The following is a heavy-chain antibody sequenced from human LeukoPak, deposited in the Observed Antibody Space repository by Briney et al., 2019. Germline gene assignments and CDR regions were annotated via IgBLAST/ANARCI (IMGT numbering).Heavy chain of an antibody. D-gene: IGHD4-23*01. Sequence: GGSLRLSCAASGFTFSSYGMHWVRQAPGKGLEWVAVISYDGSNKYYADSVKGRFTISRDNSKNTLYLQMNSLRAEDTAVYYCATMTTVAPYYFDYWGQGTLVTVSS. CDR3: ATMTTVAPYYFDY. CDR1: GFTFSSYG. V-gene: IGHV3-30*03. CDR2: ISYDGSNK. J-gene: IGHJ4*02.